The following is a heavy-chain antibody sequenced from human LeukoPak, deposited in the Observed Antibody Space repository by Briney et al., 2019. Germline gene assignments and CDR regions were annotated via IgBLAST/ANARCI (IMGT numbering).Heavy chain of an antibody. D-gene: IGHD3-3*01. CDR2: INSDGSST. CDR3: ARCITIFGVVYYYYMDV. Sequence: GGSLRLSCAASGFTFSSYWMHWVRQAPGKGLVWVSRINSDGSSTSYADFVKGRFTISRDNAKNTLYLQMNSLRAEDTAVYYCARCITIFGVVYYYYMDVWGKGTTVTVSS. V-gene: IGHV3-74*01. CDR1: GFTFSSYW. J-gene: IGHJ6*03.